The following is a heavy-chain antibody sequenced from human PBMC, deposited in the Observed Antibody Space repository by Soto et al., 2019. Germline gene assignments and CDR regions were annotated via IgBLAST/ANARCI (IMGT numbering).Heavy chain of an antibody. CDR1: GYTFTDLY. J-gene: IGHJ4*02. CDR2: VDPRSGDR. V-gene: IGHV1-2*02. D-gene: IGHD3-16*01. CDR3: ARDSYGPLDY. Sequence: QVQLVQSGAELKKPGASVRVSCKPSGYTFTDLYIHWVRQAPGQGLEWMGWVDPRSGDRRNTQKFQGRVTMSRDTSTSTGYMELNSLTADDTAAYYCARDSYGPLDYWGQGTRVTASS.